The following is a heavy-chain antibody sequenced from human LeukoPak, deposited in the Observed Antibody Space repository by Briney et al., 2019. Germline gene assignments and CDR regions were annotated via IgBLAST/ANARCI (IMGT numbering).Heavy chain of an antibody. D-gene: IGHD2-8*02. CDR1: GGTFSSYA. CDR3: ARDGEAGGYFDY. Sequence: PVKVSCKASGGTFSSYAISWVRQAPGQGLEWMGRIIPIFGTANYAQKFQGRVTITTDESTSTAYMELSSLRSEDTAVYYCARDGEAGGYFDYWGQGTLVTVSS. CDR2: IIPIFGTA. V-gene: IGHV1-69*05. J-gene: IGHJ4*02.